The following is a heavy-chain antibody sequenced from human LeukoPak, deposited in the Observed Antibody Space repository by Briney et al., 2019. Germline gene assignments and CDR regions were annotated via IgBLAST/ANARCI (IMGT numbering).Heavy chain of an antibody. CDR2: IKQDGSEK. J-gene: IGHJ6*03. CDR3: ARAPIAAAGYYYYYMDV. Sequence: GGSLRLSCAASGFTFSSYWMSWVRQAPGKGLEWVANIKQDGSEKYYVDSVKGRFTISRDNAKNSLYLQMNSLRAEDTAVYYCARAPIAAAGYYYYYMDVWGKGTTVTVSS. V-gene: IGHV3-7*01. CDR1: GFTFSSYW. D-gene: IGHD6-13*01.